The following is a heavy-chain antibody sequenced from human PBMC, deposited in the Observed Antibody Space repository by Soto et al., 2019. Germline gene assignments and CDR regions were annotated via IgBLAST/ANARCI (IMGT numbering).Heavy chain of an antibody. Sequence: SETLSLTCAVYGGSFSGYYWSWIRQPPGKGLEWIGEINHSGSTNYNPSLKSRVTISVDTSKNQFSLKLSSVTAADTAVYYCARGKKVYALWGQGTLVTVSS. J-gene: IGHJ4*02. CDR2: INHSGST. CDR1: GGSFSGYY. CDR3: ARGKKVYAL. V-gene: IGHV4-34*01. D-gene: IGHD2-8*01.